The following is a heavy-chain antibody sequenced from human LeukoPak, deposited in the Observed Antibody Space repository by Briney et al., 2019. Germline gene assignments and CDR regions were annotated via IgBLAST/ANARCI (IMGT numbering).Heavy chain of an antibody. CDR2: IDPSDSYT. CDR1: GYSFTSYW. V-gene: IGHV5-10-1*01. Sequence: GESLKISCKGSGYSFTSYWISWVRQMPGKGLEWMGRIDPSDSYTNYSPSFQGHVTISADKSISTAYLQWSSLKASDTAMHYYARHGFGELLSTRHNWFDPWGQGTLVTVSS. J-gene: IGHJ5*02. D-gene: IGHD3-10*01. CDR3: ARHGFGELLSTRHNWFDP.